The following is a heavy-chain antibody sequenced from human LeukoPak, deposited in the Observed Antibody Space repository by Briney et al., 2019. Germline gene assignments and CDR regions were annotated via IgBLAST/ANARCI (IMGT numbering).Heavy chain of an antibody. CDR2: IYPGDSDT. J-gene: IGHJ6*03. Sequence: GESLKISCKGSGYSFTSYWIGWVRQMPGKGLEWMGIIYPGDSDTRYSPSFQGQVTISADKSISTAYLQWSSLKASDTAMYYCARSYYDLWSGSDYYMDVWGKGTTVTVSS. CDR1: GYSFTSYW. V-gene: IGHV5-51*01. D-gene: IGHD3-3*01. CDR3: ARSYYDLWSGSDYYMDV.